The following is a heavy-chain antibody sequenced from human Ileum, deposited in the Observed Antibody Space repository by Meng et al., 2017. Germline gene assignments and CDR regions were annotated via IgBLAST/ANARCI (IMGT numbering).Heavy chain of an antibody. CDR2: TYYRSKWYS. CDR3: ASGSGSLDY. V-gene: IGHV6-1*01. J-gene: IGHJ4*02. D-gene: IGHD3-3*01. Sequence: QGPLHKSGPGLVKPSQTLSLTCAVSGGSVSSNIAAWNWIRQSPLRGLEWLGRTYYRSKWYSEYAVSVKSRISITPDTSKNQFSLQMNSVTPEDTAVYYCASGSGSLDYWGPGTLVTVSS. CDR1: GGSVSSNIAA.